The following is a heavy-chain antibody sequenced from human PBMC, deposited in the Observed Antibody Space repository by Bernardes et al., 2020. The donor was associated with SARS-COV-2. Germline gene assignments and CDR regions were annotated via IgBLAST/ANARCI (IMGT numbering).Heavy chain of an antibody. V-gene: IGHV4-39*01. CDR1: GGSICSSSYY. CDR2: IYYSGST. CDR3: ARHGGTMVRDNWFDP. Sequence: SETLSLTCTVSGGSICSSSYYWGWIRQPPGKGLEWIGSIYYSGSTYYNPSLKSRVTISVDTSKNQFSLKLSSVTAADTAVYYCARHGGTMVRDNWFDPWGQGTLVTVSS. D-gene: IGHD3-10*01. J-gene: IGHJ5*02.